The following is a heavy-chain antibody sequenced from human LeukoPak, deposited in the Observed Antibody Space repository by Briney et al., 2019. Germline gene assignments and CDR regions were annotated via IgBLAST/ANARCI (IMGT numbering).Heavy chain of an antibody. D-gene: IGHD5-18*01. Sequence: ASVKVSCKASGGTFSSYAISWVRQAPGQGLEWMGGIIPIFGTANYAQKFQGRVTITADESTSTAYMELSSLRSEDTAVYYCARGGYSYGYSRFDPWGQGTLVTVSS. V-gene: IGHV1-69*01. J-gene: IGHJ5*02. CDR3: ARGGYSYGYSRFDP. CDR2: IIPIFGTA. CDR1: GGTFSSYA.